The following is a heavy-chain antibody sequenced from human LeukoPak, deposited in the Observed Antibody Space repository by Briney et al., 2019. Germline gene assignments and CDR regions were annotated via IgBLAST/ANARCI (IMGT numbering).Heavy chain of an antibody. J-gene: IGHJ4*02. CDR1: GFTFSSYS. CDR2: ISSTSTYI. CDR3: ARDGWEVYPYSGIFDY. Sequence: GGSLRLSCAASGFTFSSYSMNWVRQAPGKGLEWVSSISSTSTYIYYADSLKGRFTIPRDNAKNSLYLQMNSLRAEDTAVYYCARDGWEVYPYSGIFDYWGQGTLVTVSS. D-gene: IGHD6-13*01. V-gene: IGHV3-21*01.